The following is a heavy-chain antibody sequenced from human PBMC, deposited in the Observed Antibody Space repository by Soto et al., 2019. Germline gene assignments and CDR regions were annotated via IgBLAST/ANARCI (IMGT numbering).Heavy chain of an antibody. CDR2: VYYSGST. CDR3: ASRDPGTSVDY. Sequence: PSETLSLTCTLSGDSITWTSCYWGWIRQPPGKGLEWVGDVYYSGSTYYNPSLKSRLTISLDKSENQFSLKVTSLTAADTAVYYCASRDPGTSVDYWGQGTLVTVSS. V-gene: IGHV4-39*07. D-gene: IGHD1-7*01. CDR1: GDSITWTSCY. J-gene: IGHJ4*02.